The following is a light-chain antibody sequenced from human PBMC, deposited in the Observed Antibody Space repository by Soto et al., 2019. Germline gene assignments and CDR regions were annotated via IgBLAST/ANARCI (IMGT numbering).Light chain of an antibody. J-gene: IGKJ1*01. Sequence: DIQMTQSPSSLSASVGDRVTITCRASQSISSYLNWYQQKPGKAPKLLIYEASKLATGVPSRISGSGSGTEFTLTTSSLQPDDFATYYCQQYTNYPWTFGQGTKVDIK. CDR2: EAS. CDR1: QSISSY. CDR3: QQYTNYPWT. V-gene: IGKV1-5*03.